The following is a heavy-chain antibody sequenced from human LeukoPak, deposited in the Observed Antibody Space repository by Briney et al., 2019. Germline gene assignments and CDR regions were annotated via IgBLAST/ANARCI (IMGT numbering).Heavy chain of an antibody. D-gene: IGHD6-13*01. CDR3: ARDDLQLVRRLGGGTEYYYYYYMDV. V-gene: IGHV4-59*12. CDR1: GGSISSYY. J-gene: IGHJ6*03. CDR2: IYYSGST. Sequence: PSETLSLTCTVSGGSISSYYWSWIRQPPGKGLEWIGYIYYSGSTNYNPSLKSRVTISVDTSKNQFSLQLNSVTPEDTAVYYCARDDLQLVRRLGGGTEYYYYYYMDVWGKGTTVTVSS.